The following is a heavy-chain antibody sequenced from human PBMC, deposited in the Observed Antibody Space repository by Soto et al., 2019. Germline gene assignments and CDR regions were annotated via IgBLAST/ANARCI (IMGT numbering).Heavy chain of an antibody. CDR2: INSDGSST. Sequence: GGSLRLSCAASVFTFSSYWMHWVRQAPGKGLVWVSRINSDGSSTSYADSVKGRFTISRDNAKNTLYLQMNSLRAEDTAVYYCARSSSGWYLGYWGQGTLVTVS. V-gene: IGHV3-74*01. CDR3: ARSSSGWYLGY. D-gene: IGHD6-19*01. J-gene: IGHJ4*02. CDR1: VFTFSSYW.